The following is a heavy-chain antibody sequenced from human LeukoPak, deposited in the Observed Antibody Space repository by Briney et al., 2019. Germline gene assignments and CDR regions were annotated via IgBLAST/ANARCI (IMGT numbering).Heavy chain of an antibody. CDR1: GFTFSSYG. J-gene: IGHJ4*02. Sequence: PGRSPRLSCAASGFTFSSYGMHWVRQAPGKGLEWVAVISYDGSNKYYADSVKGRFTISRDNSKNTLYLQMNSLRAEDTAVYYCAKDCSGGSCYGRGGYWGQGTLVTVSS. CDR3: AKDCSGGSCYGRGGY. V-gene: IGHV3-30*18. CDR2: ISYDGSNK. D-gene: IGHD2-15*01.